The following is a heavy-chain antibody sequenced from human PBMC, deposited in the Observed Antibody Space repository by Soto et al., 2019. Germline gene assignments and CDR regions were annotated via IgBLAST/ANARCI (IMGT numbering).Heavy chain of an antibody. CDR1: GDSVSSNSAA. J-gene: IGHJ6*03. CDR3: AGTTSHQRYFMDF. D-gene: IGHD1-7*01. Sequence: SQTLSLTCAISGDSVSSNSAAWNWIRLSPSRGLEWLARTYYRSRWYNDYAVSVRSRITVNPDTSKNQFSLQLTSVTPEDTAVYYCAGTTSHQRYFMDFWGKGSSVIVSS. CDR2: TYYRSRWYN. V-gene: IGHV6-1*01.